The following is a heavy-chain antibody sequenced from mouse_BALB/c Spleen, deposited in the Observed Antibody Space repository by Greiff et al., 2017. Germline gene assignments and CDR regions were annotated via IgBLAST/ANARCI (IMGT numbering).Heavy chain of an antibody. J-gene: IGHJ4*01. CDR2: IWRGGST. CDR3: AKYYYGHAMDY. CDR1: GFSLTSYG. V-gene: IGHV2-5-1*01. D-gene: IGHD1-1*01. Sequence: VKLVESGPSLVQPSQSLSITCTVSGFSLTSYGVHWVRQSPGKGLEWLGVIWRGGSTDYNAAFMSRLSITKDNSKSQVFFKMNSLQADDTAIYYCAKYYYGHAMDYWGQGTSFTVSS.